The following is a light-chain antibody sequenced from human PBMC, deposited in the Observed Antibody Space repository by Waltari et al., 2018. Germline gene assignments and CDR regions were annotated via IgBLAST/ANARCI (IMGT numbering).Light chain of an antibody. CDR1: QSIRSY. J-gene: IGKJ2*01. V-gene: IGKV1-39*01. CDR3: MQALQTPPYT. CDR2: DAS. Sequence: DIQMTQSPSSLSASVGDRVTITCRASQSIRSYLNWYQQKPGKAPKLLIYDASNLQSGVRGRFSGSGSGTDLTLKISRVEAEDVGVYYCMQALQTPPYTFGQANELAIE.